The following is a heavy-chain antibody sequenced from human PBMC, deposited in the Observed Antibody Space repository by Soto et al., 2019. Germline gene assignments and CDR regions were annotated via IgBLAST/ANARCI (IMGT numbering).Heavy chain of an antibody. V-gene: IGHV3-7*03. CDR3: AREEESVGSPPSGFHP. CDR1: GFTFGKYW. J-gene: IGHJ5*02. CDR2: IKQDGSEK. Sequence: EVQLVESGGGLVQPGGSLRLSCVGSGFTFGKYWMDWLRQTPGKGLEWVANIKQDGSEKFYVDSVRGRFTISRDNAKNSVYLEMNRLRDGDTGVYYCAREEESVGSPPSGFHPWGQGVQVTVSS. D-gene: IGHD3-10*01.